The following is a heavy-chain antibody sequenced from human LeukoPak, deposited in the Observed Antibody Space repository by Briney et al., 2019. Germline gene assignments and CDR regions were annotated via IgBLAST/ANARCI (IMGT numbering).Heavy chain of an antibody. CDR2: IYYSGST. Sequence: PSETLSLTCTVSGGSISSGGYYWSWIRQHPGKGLEWIGYIYYSGSTYYNLSLKSRVTISVDTSKNQFSLKLSSVTAADTAVYYCARVTGFDIVATIFDYWGQGTLVTVSS. J-gene: IGHJ4*02. D-gene: IGHD5-12*01. CDR1: GGSISSGGYY. CDR3: ARVTGFDIVATIFDY. V-gene: IGHV4-31*03.